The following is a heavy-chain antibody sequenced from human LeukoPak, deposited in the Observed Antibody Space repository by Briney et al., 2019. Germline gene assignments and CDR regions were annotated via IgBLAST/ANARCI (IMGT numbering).Heavy chain of an antibody. CDR3: ARVKKRSYSYYYGMDV. Sequence: GGSLRLSCAASGFTFSSYSTNWVRQAPGKGLEWVSSISSSSSYIYYADSVKGRFTISRDNAKNSLYLQMNSLRAEDTAVYYCARVKKRSYSYYYGMDVWGQGTTVTVSS. V-gene: IGHV3-21*01. D-gene: IGHD1-26*01. CDR1: GFTFSSYS. CDR2: ISSSSSYI. J-gene: IGHJ6*02.